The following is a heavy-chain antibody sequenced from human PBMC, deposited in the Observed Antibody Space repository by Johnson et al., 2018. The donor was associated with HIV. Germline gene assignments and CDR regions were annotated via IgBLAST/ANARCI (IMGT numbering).Heavy chain of an antibody. V-gene: IGHV3-74*01. D-gene: IGHD5-12*01. J-gene: IGHJ3*02. Sequence: VQLVESGGGLVQPGGSLRLSCAASGFTFSSYWMHWVRQAPGKGLVWVSSISGGGGSIYYADSVKGRFTISRDNSKNTLYLQMTSLRAEDTAGYYCARDRLLATIPLRKSWGDAFDIWGQGTMVTVSS. CDR1: GFTFSSYW. CDR3: ARDRLLATIPLRKSWGDAFDI. CDR2: ISGGGGSI.